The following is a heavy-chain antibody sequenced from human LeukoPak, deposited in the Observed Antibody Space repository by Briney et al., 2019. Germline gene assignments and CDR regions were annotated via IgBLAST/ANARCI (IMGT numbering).Heavy chain of an antibody. J-gene: IGHJ3*01. CDR2: IKEDGSEK. CDR1: GFTFSSNW. V-gene: IGHV3-7*01. CDR3: VVGGTFDV. Sequence: GGSLRLSCAASSGFTFSSNWMSWVRQAPGKGLEWVANIKEDGSEKHYVDSVKGRFTISRDNAKTSLYLQMNSLRVEDTAVYYCVVGGTFDVWGEGTLVTVSS. D-gene: IGHD1-26*01.